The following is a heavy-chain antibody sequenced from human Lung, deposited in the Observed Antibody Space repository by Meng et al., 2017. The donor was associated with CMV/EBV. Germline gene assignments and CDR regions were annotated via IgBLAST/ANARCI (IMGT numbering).Heavy chain of an antibody. D-gene: IGHD6-6*01. J-gene: IGHJ4*01. Sequence: SETLSLTCAVYGGSFSGYYWSWIRQPPGKGLEWIGEINHSGSTNYNPSLKSRVTISVDTSKNQFSLKLSSVTAADTAVYYCARYFRSRPTSITARHPKDDFDIWGQGTLVTVSS. V-gene: IGHV4-34*01. CDR1: GGSFSGYY. CDR3: ARYFRSRPTSITARHPKDDFDI. CDR2: INHSGST.